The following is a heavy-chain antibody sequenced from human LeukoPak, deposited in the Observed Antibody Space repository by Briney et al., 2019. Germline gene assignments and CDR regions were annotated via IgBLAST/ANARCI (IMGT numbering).Heavy chain of an antibody. Sequence: GGSLRLSCAASGLHFSGTAMSWVRQAPGKGLEWVSAISHDGMNAYYADSVKGRFTISKDNSKKTVSLEMSSLTAADTGVYYCAKDGAQYSSGPECDPRGQGALVTVSP. CDR2: ISHDGMNA. D-gene: IGHD6-19*01. J-gene: IGHJ5*02. CDR3: AKDGAQYSSGPECDP. V-gene: IGHV3-23*01. CDR1: GLHFSGTA.